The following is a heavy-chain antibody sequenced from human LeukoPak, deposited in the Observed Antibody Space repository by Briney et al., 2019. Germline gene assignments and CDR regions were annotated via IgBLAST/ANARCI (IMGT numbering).Heavy chain of an antibody. J-gene: IGHJ4*02. D-gene: IGHD3-10*01. CDR3: ARGRVVDY. CDR2: IYYTGTT. V-gene: IGHV4-39*07. Sequence: SETLSLTCTVSGGSITSSSYHWGWIRQPPGKGLEWIGSIYYTGTTYYNPSLKSRVSIFVDTSKNQFSLKLSSVTAADTAVYYCARGRVVDYWGQGTLVTVSS. CDR1: GGSITSSSYH.